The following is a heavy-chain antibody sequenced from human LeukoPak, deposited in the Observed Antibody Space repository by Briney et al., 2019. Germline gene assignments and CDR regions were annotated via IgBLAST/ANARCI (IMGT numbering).Heavy chain of an antibody. V-gene: IGHV3-21*01. CDR2: ISSSSSFI. J-gene: IGHJ4*02. Sequence: PGGSLRLSCAASGFTFTSYSMDWVRQAPGKGLEWVSSISSSSSFIYYADSVKGRFTISRDNAKNSLFLQMNSLRAEDTAVYYCTRTLQSVRDGYKSFDSRGQGTLVTVSS. CDR3: TRTLQSVRDGYKSFDS. D-gene: IGHD5-24*01. CDR1: GFTFTSYS.